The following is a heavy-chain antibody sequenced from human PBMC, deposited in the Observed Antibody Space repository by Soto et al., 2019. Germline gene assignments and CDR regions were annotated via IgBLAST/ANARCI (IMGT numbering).Heavy chain of an antibody. D-gene: IGHD6-19*01. CDR3: AWAEIAVAKRVGMDV. Sequence: QVQLVQSGAEVKKPGSSVKVSCKASGGAFRSYTISWVRQAPGQGLEWMGGITPIFGAANYAQKFEGRVTISAVKSTTTAYMEVSNLTSEDTAVYYCAWAEIAVAKRVGMDVWGQGTPVIVSS. V-gene: IGHV1-69*06. CDR1: GGAFRSYT. CDR2: ITPIFGAA. J-gene: IGHJ6*02.